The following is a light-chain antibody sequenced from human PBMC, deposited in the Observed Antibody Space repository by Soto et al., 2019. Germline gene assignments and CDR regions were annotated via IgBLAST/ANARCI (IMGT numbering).Light chain of an antibody. Sequence: EIVLTQSPATLSLSPGERATLSCRASQSVSSYLAGYQQKPGQAPRLLIYDASNRATGIPARFSGSGSGTDFTLTISSLEPEDFAVYYCQQRSNWWTFGQGTKVDI. J-gene: IGKJ1*01. CDR2: DAS. CDR3: QQRSNWWT. V-gene: IGKV3-11*01. CDR1: QSVSSY.